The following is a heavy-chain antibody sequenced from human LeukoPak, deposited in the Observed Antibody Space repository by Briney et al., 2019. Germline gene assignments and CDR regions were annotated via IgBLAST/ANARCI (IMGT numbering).Heavy chain of an antibody. CDR2: ISSSSFYT. V-gene: IGHV3-11*05. CDR3: ARDRSSSSWFDS. D-gene: IGHD6-13*01. J-gene: IGHJ5*01. CDR1: GFTFSDYY. Sequence: GGSLRLSCAASGFTFSDYYMSWIRQAPGKGLEWVSYISSSSFYTKYADSVKGRFTISIDNAKKSLYLQMNSLRADDTAVYYCARDRSSSSWFDSWGQGTWVTVSS.